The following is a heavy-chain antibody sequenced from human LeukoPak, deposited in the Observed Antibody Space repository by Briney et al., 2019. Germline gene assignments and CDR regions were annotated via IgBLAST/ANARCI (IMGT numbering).Heavy chain of an antibody. CDR3: ATLGFHFDY. V-gene: IGHV3-30*04. CDR1: GFTFSSYA. Sequence: QPGGSLRLSCAASGFTFSSYAMHWVRQAPGKGLEWVAVISYDGSNKYYADSVKGRFTISRDNSKNTLYQQMNSLRAEDTAVYYCATLGFHFDYWGQGTTVTVSS. J-gene: IGHJ4*03. CDR2: ISYDGSNK.